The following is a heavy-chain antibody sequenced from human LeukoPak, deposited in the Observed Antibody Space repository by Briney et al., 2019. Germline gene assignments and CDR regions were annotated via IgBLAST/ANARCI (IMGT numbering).Heavy chain of an antibody. Sequence: GASVKVSCKASGYSFISHYLQWVRQAPGQGLEWMGIINPNGGSTTYAQKFQGRVTMTSDTSTRTVYMELSSLRSEDTAVFYCARRAPAGRCFDFWGQGTLLTVSS. J-gene: IGHJ4*02. CDR3: ARRAPAGRCFDF. CDR2: INPNGGST. V-gene: IGHV1-46*01. CDR1: GYSFISHY. D-gene: IGHD6-13*01.